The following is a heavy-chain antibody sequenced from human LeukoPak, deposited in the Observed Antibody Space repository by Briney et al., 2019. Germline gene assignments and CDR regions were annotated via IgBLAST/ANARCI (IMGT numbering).Heavy chain of an antibody. CDR1: GGSISSHY. D-gene: IGHD3-3*01. Sequence: SETLSLTCTVSGGSISSHYWSWIRQPPGKGLEWIGYIYYSGSTNYNPSLKSRVTISVDTSKNQFSLKLSSVTAADTAVYYRARVGYDFWSGYSLSHGDYYYYYMDVWGKGTTVTVSS. CDR2: IYYSGST. V-gene: IGHV4-59*11. J-gene: IGHJ6*03. CDR3: ARVGYDFWSGYSLSHGDYYYYYMDV.